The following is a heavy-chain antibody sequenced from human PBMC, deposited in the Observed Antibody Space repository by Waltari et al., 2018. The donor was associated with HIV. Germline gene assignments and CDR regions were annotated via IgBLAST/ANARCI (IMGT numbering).Heavy chain of an antibody. CDR2: INPDSGDT. J-gene: IGHJ4*01. CDR3: ARGEDISLTHLPPGFRLEF. Sequence: QTLLLQSASQVKTPGASVTLSCTVSRARFTTYFLYWLRQAPGQGFEWLGRINPDSGDTTYSQTFKTRVTMTRDTSSASTYMELTRLTSADTAIYFCARGEDISLTHLPPGFRLEFWGHGTLVTVSS. V-gene: IGHV1-2*06. CDR1: RARFTTYF. D-gene: IGHD5-12*01.